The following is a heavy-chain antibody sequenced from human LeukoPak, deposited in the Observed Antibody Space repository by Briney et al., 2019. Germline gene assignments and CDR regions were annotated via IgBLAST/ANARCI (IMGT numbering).Heavy chain of an antibody. CDR2: IYPGDSDT. V-gene: IGHV5-51*01. Sequence: GESLKISCKGSGYSFTSYWIGWVRQMPGKGLEWMGIIYPGDSDTRYSPSFQGQVTISADKSISTAYLQWSSLKASDTAMYYCARLAYYYDSSGYHHFDYWGQGTLVTVSS. J-gene: IGHJ4*02. D-gene: IGHD3-22*01. CDR1: GYSFTSYW. CDR3: ARLAYYYDSSGYHHFDY.